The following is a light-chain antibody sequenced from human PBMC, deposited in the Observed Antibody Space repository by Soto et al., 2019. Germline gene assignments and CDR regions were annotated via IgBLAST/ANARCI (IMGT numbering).Light chain of an antibody. CDR2: EVS. CDR3: SSYTSSYTLV. CDR1: TSDVGGYNF. V-gene: IGLV2-14*01. Sequence: QSALTQPASVSGSPGQSITISCTGTTSDVGGYNFVSWYQQHPGKAPKLMIYEVSHRPSGVSNRFSGSKSGNTASLTIAGLQAEDEADYYWSSYTSSYTLVFGGGTKLTVL. J-gene: IGLJ3*02.